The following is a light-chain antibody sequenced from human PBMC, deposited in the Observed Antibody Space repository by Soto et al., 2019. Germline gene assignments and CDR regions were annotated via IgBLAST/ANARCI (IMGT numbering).Light chain of an antibody. CDR3: SSYAGSSTWV. Sequence: QSVPTQPPSASGSPGQSATISCTGTSRDVGGYNYVSWYQQYPGKAPKLMIYEVSKRPSGVPDRFSGSKSGNTASLTVSGLQPEDEADYYCSSYAGSSTWVFGGGTKLTVL. CDR1: SRDVGGYNY. J-gene: IGLJ2*01. V-gene: IGLV2-8*01. CDR2: EVS.